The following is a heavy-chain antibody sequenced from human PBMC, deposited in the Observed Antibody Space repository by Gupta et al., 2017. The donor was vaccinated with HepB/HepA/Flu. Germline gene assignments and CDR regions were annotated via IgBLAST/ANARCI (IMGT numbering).Heavy chain of an antibody. CDR3: ARRDSGLDS. Sequence: QVQLVESGGGVVQPGRSLRLSCAASGFTFSTYAMHWVRQAPGKGLEWVAFISYDGSTKFYADSVKGRFTTSRDNSKNTLYLQMDSLRGEDAAVYYCARRDSGLDSWGQGTLVTVSS. J-gene: IGHJ5*01. D-gene: IGHD5-24*01. CDR2: ISYDGSTK. V-gene: IGHV3-30*04. CDR1: GFTFSTYA.